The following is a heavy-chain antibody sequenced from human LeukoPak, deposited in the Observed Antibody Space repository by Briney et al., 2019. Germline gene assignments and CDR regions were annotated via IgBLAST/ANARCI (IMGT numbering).Heavy chain of an antibody. CDR3: ARALPHRRLMDTTMEQHWFDP. CDR1: GYTFTSYD. CDR2: INPSGGST. D-gene: IGHD5-18*01. J-gene: IGHJ5*02. Sequence: GASVKVSGKASGYTFTSYDINWVRQAPGQGLEWMGLINPSGGSTRYAQKFQGRVTMTRDMSTSTVYMELSSLRSEDTAVYYCARALPHRRLMDTTMEQHWFDPWGQGTLVTVSS. V-gene: IGHV1-46*01.